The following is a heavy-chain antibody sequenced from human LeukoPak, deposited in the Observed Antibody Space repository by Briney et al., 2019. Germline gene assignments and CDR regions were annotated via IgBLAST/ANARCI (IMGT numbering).Heavy chain of an antibody. CDR2: VTGSGGVT. J-gene: IGHJ4*02. Sequence: PGGSLRLSCVTSGFTFSSFAMNWVRQTPGKGLEWVSAVTGSGGVTFYTDSVMGRFTISRDNSKDTLYLQMNSLRPEDTAVYFCAKERNAVVTAILSDWGQGTLVTVSS. CDR3: AKERNAVVTAILSD. CDR1: GFTFSSFA. D-gene: IGHD2-21*02. V-gene: IGHV3-23*01.